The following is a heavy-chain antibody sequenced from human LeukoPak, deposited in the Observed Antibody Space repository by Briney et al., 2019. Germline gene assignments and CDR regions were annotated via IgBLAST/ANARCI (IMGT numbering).Heavy chain of an antibody. V-gene: IGHV1-18*04. CDR2: ISAYNGNT. Sequence: GASVKVSCTASGYTFTRYGISWVRQAPGRGLEWMGWISAYNGNTNYAQKLQGRVTMTTDTSTSTAYMELRSLRSDDTAVYYCARHDCSSTSCYGNFDYWGQGTLVTVSS. CDR1: GYTFTRYG. D-gene: IGHD2-2*01. CDR3: ARHDCSSTSCYGNFDY. J-gene: IGHJ4*02.